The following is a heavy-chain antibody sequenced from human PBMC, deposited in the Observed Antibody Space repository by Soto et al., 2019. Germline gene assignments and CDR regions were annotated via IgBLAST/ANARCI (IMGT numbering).Heavy chain of an antibody. CDR2: ISWNSGSI. V-gene: IGHV3-9*01. CDR1: GFTFDDYA. J-gene: IGHJ3*02. Sequence: PGGSLRLSCAASGFTFDDYAMHWVRQAPGKGLEWVSGISWNSGSIGYADSVKGRFTISRDNAKNSLYLQMNSLRAEDTALYYCAKGLGSGSYSGAFDIWGQGTMVTVSS. CDR3: AKGLGSGSYSGAFDI. D-gene: IGHD1-26*01.